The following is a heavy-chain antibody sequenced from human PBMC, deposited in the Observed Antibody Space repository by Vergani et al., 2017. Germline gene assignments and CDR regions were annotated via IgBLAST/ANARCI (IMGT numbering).Heavy chain of an antibody. J-gene: IGHJ3*02. V-gene: IGHV3-23*04. CDR3: AKDWLDCSGGSCYSNAFDI. D-gene: IGHD2-15*01. CDR2: ISGSGGST. CDR1: GFTFSSYA. Sequence: EVQLVESGGGLVQPGGSLRLSCAASGFTFSSYAMSWVRPAPGKGLEWVSAISGSGGSTYYADSVKGRFTISRDNSKNTLYLQMNSLRAEDTAVYYCAKDWLDCSGGSCYSNAFDIWGQGTMVTVSS.